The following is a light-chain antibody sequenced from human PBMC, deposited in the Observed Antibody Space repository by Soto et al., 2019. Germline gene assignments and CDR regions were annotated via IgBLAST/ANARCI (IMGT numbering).Light chain of an antibody. J-gene: IGLJ1*01. CDR2: GVK. CDR1: GRDIGAYDY. V-gene: IGLV2-14*01. Sequence: QSVLTQPASVSGSPGQPITISCTGSGRDIGAYDYVSWYQQHPGKAPKLLIYGVKNRPSGVSYRFSASKSAFTASLTISGLQAEDEAHYYCSSYTTSYFYVFGPGTKVPS. CDR3: SSYTTSYFYV.